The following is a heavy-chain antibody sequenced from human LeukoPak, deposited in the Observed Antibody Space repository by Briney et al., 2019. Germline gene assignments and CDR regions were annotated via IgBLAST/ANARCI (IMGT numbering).Heavy chain of an antibody. CDR1: GFTFSRYA. CDR2: ISASGGST. J-gene: IGHJ3*02. CDR3: AKGEGDSSGYYHDGFDI. D-gene: IGHD3-22*01. V-gene: IGHV3-23*01. Sequence: PEGSLRLSCAASGFTFSRYAMSWVRQVPGKGLEWVSGISASGGSTYYADSVRGRFTISRDNFKNTVYLQMNSLRAEDTAVYYCAKGEGDSSGYYHDGFDIWGQGTMVTVSS.